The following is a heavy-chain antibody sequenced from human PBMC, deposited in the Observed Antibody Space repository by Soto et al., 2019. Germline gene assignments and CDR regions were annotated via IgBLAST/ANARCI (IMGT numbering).Heavy chain of an antibody. CDR1: GGSLSDYY. CDR3: ARYQWNPGAFDP. CDR2: VNHRGSS. V-gene: IGHV4-34*01. D-gene: IGHD1-20*01. Sequence: QVQLQQWGAGLLKPSETLSLTCAVYGGSLSDYYWNWLRQPPGKGLEWIGEVNHRGSSSYNPSLKSRVDISVDPAMTQFSLKLRSVTAADTAVYYCARYQWNPGAFDPWGPGMQVIVSS. J-gene: IGHJ5*02.